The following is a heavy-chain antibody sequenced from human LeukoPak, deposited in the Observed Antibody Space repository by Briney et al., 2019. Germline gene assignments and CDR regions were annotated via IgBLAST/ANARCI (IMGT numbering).Heavy chain of an antibody. CDR2: INSDGSST. CDR1: GFTFSSYW. Sequence: PGGSLRLSCAASGFTFSSYWMHWVRQAPGKGLVWASRINSDGSSTSYADSVKGRFTISRDNAKNTLYLQMNSLRAEDTAVYYCARESTGITIVRGVIDDAFDIWGQGTMVTVSS. J-gene: IGHJ3*02. V-gene: IGHV3-74*01. CDR3: ARESTGITIVRGVIDDAFDI. D-gene: IGHD3-10*01.